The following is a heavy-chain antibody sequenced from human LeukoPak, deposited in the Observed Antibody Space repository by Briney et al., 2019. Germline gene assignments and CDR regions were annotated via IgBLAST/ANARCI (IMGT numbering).Heavy chain of an antibody. CDR3: ARDTDCSSTSCYMYYYYYMDV. V-gene: IGHV3-48*04. D-gene: IGHD2-2*02. CDR2: ISSSSSTI. J-gene: IGHJ6*03. Sequence: PGGSLRLSCAASGFTFSSYSMNWVRQAPGKGLEWVSYISSSSSTIYYADSVKGRFTISRDNAKNSLYLQMNSLRAEDTAVYYCARDTDCSSTSCYMYYYYYMDVWGKGTTVTVSS. CDR1: GFTFSSYS.